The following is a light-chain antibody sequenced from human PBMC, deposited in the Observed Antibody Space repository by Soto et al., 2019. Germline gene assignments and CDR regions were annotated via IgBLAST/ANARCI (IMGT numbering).Light chain of an antibody. CDR1: QSISSY. CDR3: QQSSIAPLT. V-gene: IGKV1-39*01. Sequence: DIQMTQSPSSLSASVGDRVTITCRASQSISSYLNWYQQKPGKAPNLLIYAASSLQSGVPSRFSGSGSGTDFTLTISSLQPEDFATYYCQQSSIAPLTFGVGTKVELK. J-gene: IGKJ4*01. CDR2: AAS.